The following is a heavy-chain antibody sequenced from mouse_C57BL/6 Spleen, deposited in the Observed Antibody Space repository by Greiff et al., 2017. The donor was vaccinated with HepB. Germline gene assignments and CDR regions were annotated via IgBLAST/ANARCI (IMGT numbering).Heavy chain of an antibody. J-gene: IGHJ2*01. CDR3: ARRDSKYYFDY. CDR2: INPYNGGT. D-gene: IGHD2-5*01. V-gene: IGHV1-19*01. Sequence: EVQLQQSGPVLVKPGASVKMSCKASGYTFTDYYMNWVKQSHGKSLEWIGVINPYNGGTSYNQKFKGKATLTVDKSSSTAYMELNSLTSEDSAVYYCARRDSKYYFDYWGQGTTLTVSS. CDR1: GYTFTDYY.